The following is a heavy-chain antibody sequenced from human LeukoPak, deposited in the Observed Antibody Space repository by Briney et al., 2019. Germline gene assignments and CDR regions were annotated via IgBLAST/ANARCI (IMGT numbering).Heavy chain of an antibody. CDR1: GFTSSPDW. V-gene: IGHV3-7*01. CDR2: IKRNGHEK. Sequence: PGGSLRLSCAASGFTSSPDWMSWVRQGPGKGLEWLACIKRNGHEKYYADSVRGRFTISRDDAGNSLHLQMNSLRVEDTALYYCAALHAPTLHAAYWGQGSLVTVSS. D-gene: IGHD5-24*01. CDR3: AALHAPTLHAAY. J-gene: IGHJ4*02.